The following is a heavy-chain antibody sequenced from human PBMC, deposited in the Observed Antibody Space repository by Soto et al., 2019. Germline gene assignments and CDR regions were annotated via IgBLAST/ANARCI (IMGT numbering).Heavy chain of an antibody. J-gene: IGHJ6*02. Sequence: QVQLVQSGAEVKKPGSSVKVSCKTSGVSFNYNGIGWVRQAPGHGLEWMGGVSPPFRTSNYARKFQGRISITADASTGTVNMELSSLTSEDTAQYYCARVLYYGSGSYSPYGMDVWGQGTTVIVSS. CDR2: VSPPFRTS. D-gene: IGHD3-10*01. V-gene: IGHV1-69*01. CDR3: ARVLYYGSGSYSPYGMDV. CDR1: GVSFNYNG.